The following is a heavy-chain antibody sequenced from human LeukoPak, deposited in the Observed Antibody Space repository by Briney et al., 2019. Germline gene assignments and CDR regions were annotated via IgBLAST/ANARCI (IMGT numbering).Heavy chain of an antibody. Sequence: PGGSLRLSCAASGFTVSSNYMSWVRQAPGKGLEWVSAISGSGGSTYYADSVKSRFTISRDNSKNTLYLQMNSLRAEDTAVYYCANQAPDSNDYWGQGTLVTVSS. CDR3: ANQAPDSNDY. V-gene: IGHV3-23*01. D-gene: IGHD3-22*01. CDR1: GFTVSSNY. J-gene: IGHJ4*02. CDR2: ISGSGGST.